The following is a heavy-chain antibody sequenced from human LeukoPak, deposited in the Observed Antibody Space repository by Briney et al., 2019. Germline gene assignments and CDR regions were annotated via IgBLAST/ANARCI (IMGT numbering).Heavy chain of an antibody. J-gene: IGHJ5*02. V-gene: IGHV1-24*01. CDR1: GYTLTELS. Sequence: ASVKVSCKVSGYTLTELSMHWVRQAPGKGLEWMGGFDPEDGETIYAQKFQGRVTMTEDTSTDTAYMELSSLRSEDTAVYYCATTRITMVRGVIITKNWFDPWGQGTLVTVSS. CDR2: FDPEDGET. D-gene: IGHD3-10*01. CDR3: ATTRITMVRGVIITKNWFDP.